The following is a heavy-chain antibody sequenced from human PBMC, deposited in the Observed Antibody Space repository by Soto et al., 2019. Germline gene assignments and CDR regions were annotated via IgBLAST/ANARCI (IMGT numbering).Heavy chain of an antibody. CDR1: GFTFSSYW. CDR3: ARGASLNWYFDL. Sequence: EVQLVESGGGLVQTGGSLRLSCAASGFTFSSYWMHWVRQAPGKGLVWVSRINSDGSSTSYAGSVKGRITISRDKAKNTLYLQMTSLRAEDTAVYYCARGASLNWYFDLWGRGTLVTVSS. V-gene: IGHV3-74*01. J-gene: IGHJ2*01. CDR2: INSDGSST.